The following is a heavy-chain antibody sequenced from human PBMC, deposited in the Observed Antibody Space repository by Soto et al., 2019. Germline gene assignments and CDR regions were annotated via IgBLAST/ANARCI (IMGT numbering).Heavy chain of an antibody. CDR1: GFAFSTYT. CDR3: ARDRDSTGFIDY. D-gene: IGHD3-22*01. Sequence: GESLKISCAASGFAFSTYTLHWVRRAPAKGLEWVAVISSDGSDTYSADSVKGRFAVSRDNSKNTLYLQMNSLTAEDTAVYYCARDRDSTGFIDYWGQGTLVTVSS. J-gene: IGHJ4*02. V-gene: IGHV3-30*09. CDR2: ISSDGSDT.